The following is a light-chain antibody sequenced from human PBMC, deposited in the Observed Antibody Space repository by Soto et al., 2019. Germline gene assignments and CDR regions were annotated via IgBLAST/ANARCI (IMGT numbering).Light chain of an antibody. CDR3: QQYNNWPRT. CDR2: GAS. V-gene: IGKV3-20*01. J-gene: IGKJ1*01. Sequence: EIVLTQSPGTLALSPGERAPLSCRASQSVSGRYLAWYQQKPGQAPRLLIYGASSRATGIPDRFSGGGSGTDFTLTISRLEPGDFAVYFCQQYNNWPRTFGQGTKVDIK. CDR1: QSVSGRY.